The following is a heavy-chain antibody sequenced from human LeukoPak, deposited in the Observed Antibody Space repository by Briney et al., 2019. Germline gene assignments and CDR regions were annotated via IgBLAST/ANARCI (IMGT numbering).Heavy chain of an antibody. V-gene: IGHV3-30*02. CDR2: IPYDGSNK. CDR1: GFTFSNYG. Sequence: GGSLRLSCAASGFTFSNYGMHRVRQAPGKGLEWVAFIPYDGSNKYYADSLQGRLTISRDNSMNTLYLQMSSLRAEDTARYYCAKDICGGNCYPHGGYWGQGTLVTVSS. CDR3: AKDICGGNCYPHGGY. J-gene: IGHJ4*02. D-gene: IGHD2-21*01.